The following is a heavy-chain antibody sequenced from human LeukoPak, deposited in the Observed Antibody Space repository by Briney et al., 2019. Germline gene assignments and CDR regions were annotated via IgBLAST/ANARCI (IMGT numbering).Heavy chain of an antibody. Sequence: GGSLRLSCAASGFTFSSYAMHWVRQAPGKGLEWVAITSYDGGNKYYADSVKGRFTISRDNSKNTLYLKMNSLRAEDTAVYYCARDRASSSLPLDAFDIWGQGTMVTVSS. CDR2: TSYDGGNK. CDR1: GFTFSSYA. J-gene: IGHJ3*02. V-gene: IGHV3-30*04. D-gene: IGHD6-6*01. CDR3: ARDRASSSLPLDAFDI.